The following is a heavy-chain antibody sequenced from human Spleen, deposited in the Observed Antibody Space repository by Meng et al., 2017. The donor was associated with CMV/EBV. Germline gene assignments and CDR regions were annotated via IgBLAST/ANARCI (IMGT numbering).Heavy chain of an antibody. Sequence: GGSLRLSCAASGFTFSSNDMHWVRQTTGKGLEWVSAIGTAGDTYYPGSVKGRFTISRDNSKNTLYLQMNSLRAEDTAVYYCARVGSTSCYWGQGTLVTVSS. V-gene: IGHV3-13*01. CDR2: IGTAGDT. D-gene: IGHD2-2*01. CDR1: GFTFSSND. J-gene: IGHJ4*02. CDR3: ARVGSTSCY.